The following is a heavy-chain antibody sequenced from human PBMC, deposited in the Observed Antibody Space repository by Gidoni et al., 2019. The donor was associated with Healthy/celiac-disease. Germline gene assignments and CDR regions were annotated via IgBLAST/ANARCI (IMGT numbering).Heavy chain of an antibody. CDR3: ARFLRGRTKFFDY. CDR2: INHSGST. D-gene: IGHD3-16*01. CDR1: GGSFSGYY. V-gene: IGHV4-34*01. Sequence: QVQLQQLGAGRLKPSETLSLTCAVYGGSFSGYYWSWIRQPPGKGLEWIGEINHSGSTNYNPSLKSRVTISVDTSKNQFSLKLSSVTAADTAVYYCARFLRGRTKFFDYWGQGTLVTVSS. J-gene: IGHJ4*02.